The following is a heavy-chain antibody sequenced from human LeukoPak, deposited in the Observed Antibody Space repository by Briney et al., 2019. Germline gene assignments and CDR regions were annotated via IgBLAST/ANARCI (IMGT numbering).Heavy chain of an antibody. V-gene: IGHV4-34*01. CDR1: GGSFSGYY. CDR2: INHSGST. D-gene: IGHD4-17*01. Sequence: ETLSLACAVYGGSFSGYYWSWIRQPPGKGLEWIGEINHSGSTNYNPSLKSRVTISVDTSKNQFSLKLSSVTAADTAVYYCARGFSDYGDYGGPKRYFDYWGQGTLVTVSS. J-gene: IGHJ4*02. CDR3: ARGFSDYGDYGGPKRYFDY.